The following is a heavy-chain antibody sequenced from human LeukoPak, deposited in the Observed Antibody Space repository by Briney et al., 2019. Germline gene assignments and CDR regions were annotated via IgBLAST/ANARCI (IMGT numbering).Heavy chain of an antibody. CDR2: INTDGSVM. D-gene: IGHD1-26*01. J-gene: IGHJ4*02. CDR3: ARDPNLYSGTYDTY. CDR1: GFTFSSYW. Sequence: GGSLRLSCAASGFTFSSYWMHWVRQAPGKGLLWVSCINTDGSVMRYADSVRGRFTISRDNAKNSVFLQMNSLRAEDTAVYYCARDPNLYSGTYDTYWGQGTLVTVSS. V-gene: IGHV3-74*01.